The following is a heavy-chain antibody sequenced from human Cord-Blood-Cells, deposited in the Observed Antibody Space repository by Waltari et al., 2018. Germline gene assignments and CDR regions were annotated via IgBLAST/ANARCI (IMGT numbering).Heavy chain of an antibody. CDR1: GGSISSSSYY. Sequence: QLQLQESGPGLVKPSETLSLTCTVSGGSISSSSYYWGWIRQPPGKGLEWIGSIYYSGSTYYNPSLKCRVTISVDTSKNQFSLKLSSVTAADTAVYYCARATISGSYFDYWGQGTLVTVSS. CDR2: IYYSGST. CDR3: ARATISGSYFDY. D-gene: IGHD1-26*01. V-gene: IGHV4-39*01. J-gene: IGHJ4*02.